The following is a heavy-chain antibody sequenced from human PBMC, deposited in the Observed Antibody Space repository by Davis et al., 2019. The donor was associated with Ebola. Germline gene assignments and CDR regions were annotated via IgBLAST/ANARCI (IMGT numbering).Heavy chain of an antibody. Sequence: SVKVSCKASGGTFSSYTISWVRQAPGQGLEWMGRIIPILGIANYAQKFQGRVTITADESTSTAYMEMSRLTAEDTAVYYCARLYGSGTTIDYWGQGTLVTVSS. CDR3: ARLYGSGTTIDY. CDR1: GGTFSSYT. J-gene: IGHJ4*02. D-gene: IGHD3-10*01. V-gene: IGHV1-69*02. CDR2: IIPILGIA.